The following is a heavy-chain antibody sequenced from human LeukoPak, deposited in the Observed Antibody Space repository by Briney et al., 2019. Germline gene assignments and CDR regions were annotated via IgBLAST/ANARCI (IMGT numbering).Heavy chain of an antibody. Sequence: SETLSLTCTVSGYSISSGYYWGWIRQPPGKGLEWIGTIYYSGSTYYNPSLKSRVTISVDTSKNQFSLKLSSVTAADTAVYYCARVVVPGWFDPWGQGNLVTVSS. CDR2: IYYSGST. CDR3: ARVVVPGWFDP. V-gene: IGHV4-38-2*02. D-gene: IGHD2-15*01. J-gene: IGHJ5*02. CDR1: GYSISSGYY.